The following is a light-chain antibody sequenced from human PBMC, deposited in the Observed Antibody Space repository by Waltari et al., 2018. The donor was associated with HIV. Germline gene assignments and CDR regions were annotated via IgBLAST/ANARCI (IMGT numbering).Light chain of an antibody. J-gene: IGLJ1*01. CDR3: QVWDSSSDHPYV. CDR1: NIGSKT. Sequence: SYVLTQPPSVSVAPGQTARITCGGNNIGSKTVNWYQQKPGQAPVLVVYDGSDRPSGIPERFSGSKSTNTATLTISRVEAGDEADYYCQVWDSSSDHPYVFGTGTKVTVL. V-gene: IGLV3-21*02. CDR2: DGS.